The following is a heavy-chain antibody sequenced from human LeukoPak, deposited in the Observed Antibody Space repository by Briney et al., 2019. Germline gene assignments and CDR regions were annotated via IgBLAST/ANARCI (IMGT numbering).Heavy chain of an antibody. CDR2: INTDGSST. Sequence: GGSLRLSCAASGFTFSSYWMHWVRQAPGKGLVWVSRINTDGSSTSYADSVKGRFTISRDNAKNTLYLQMNSLRAEDTAVYYCAREQMGLAAADYYFDYWGQGTLVTVSS. CDR3: AREQMGLAAADYYFDY. V-gene: IGHV3-74*01. CDR1: GFTFSSYW. D-gene: IGHD6-13*01. J-gene: IGHJ4*02.